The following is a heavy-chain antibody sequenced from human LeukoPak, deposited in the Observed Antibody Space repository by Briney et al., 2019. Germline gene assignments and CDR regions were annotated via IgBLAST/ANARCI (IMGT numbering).Heavy chain of an antibody. CDR2: ISDSGGTI. J-gene: IGHJ4*02. D-gene: IGHD2-15*01. V-gene: IGHV3-48*03. Sequence: GGSETLSCGASGFTFSSYEMNWVRQGPARVLEWVSYISDSGGTIYHATSMSRRFTISRDNAKNSQYLQMNSLRAEDTAVYYCAKDVAGLSGDFDHWGQGTLVTVSS. CDR3: AKDVAGLSGDFDH. CDR1: GFTFSSYE.